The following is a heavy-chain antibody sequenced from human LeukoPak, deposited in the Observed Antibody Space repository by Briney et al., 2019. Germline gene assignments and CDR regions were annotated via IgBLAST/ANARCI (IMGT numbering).Heavy chain of an antibody. Sequence: GGSLRLSCAASGFTFSSYSMNWVRQAPGKGLEWVSSISSSSSYIYYADSVKGRFTISRDNAKNSLYLQMNSLRAEDTAVYYCARVYYDFWSGYIDAFDIWGQGTMVTVSS. CDR2: ISSSSSYI. CDR3: ARVYYDFWSGYIDAFDI. D-gene: IGHD3-3*01. J-gene: IGHJ3*02. CDR1: GFTFSSYS. V-gene: IGHV3-21*01.